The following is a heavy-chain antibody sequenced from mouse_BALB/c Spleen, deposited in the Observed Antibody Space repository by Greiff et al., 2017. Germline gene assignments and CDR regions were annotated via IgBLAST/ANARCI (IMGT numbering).Heavy chain of an antibody. CDR3: ARDGTTVVALDY. Sequence: EVKLMESGGGLVKPGGSLKLSCAASGFTFSDYYMYWVRQTPEKRLEWVATISDGGSYTYYPDSVKGRFTISRDNAKNNLYLQMSSLKSEDTAMYYCARDGTTVVALDYWGQGTTLTVSS. V-gene: IGHV5-4*02. CDR1: GFTFSDYY. CDR2: ISDGGSYT. J-gene: IGHJ2*01. D-gene: IGHD1-1*01.